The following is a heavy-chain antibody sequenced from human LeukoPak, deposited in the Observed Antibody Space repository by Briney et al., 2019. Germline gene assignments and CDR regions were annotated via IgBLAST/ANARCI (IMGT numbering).Heavy chain of an antibody. Sequence: PSETLSLTCTVSGGSISSYYWSWIRQPPGKGLEWIGYIYYSGSTNYNPSLKSRVTISVDTSKNQFSLTLSSVTAADTAVYYCAVGGYDYVWGSYRWYAFDIRGQGTMVTVSS. CDR1: GGSISSYY. V-gene: IGHV4-59*08. D-gene: IGHD3-16*02. CDR3: AVGGYDYVWGSYRWYAFDI. CDR2: IYYSGST. J-gene: IGHJ3*02.